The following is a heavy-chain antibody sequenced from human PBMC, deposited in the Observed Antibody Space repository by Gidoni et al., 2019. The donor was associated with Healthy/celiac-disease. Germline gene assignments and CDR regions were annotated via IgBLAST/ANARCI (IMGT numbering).Heavy chain of an antibody. J-gene: IGHJ5*02. D-gene: IGHD3-22*01. CDR2: IKQDGSEK. CDR1: GFTFSTYW. CDR3: ARYSSGYFNWFDP. V-gene: IGHV3-7*01. Sequence: QLVESGGGLVQPGGSLRLSCGASGFTFSTYWMSWVRQAPGKGLEWVANIKQDGSEKYYVDSVKGRFTISRDNAKNSLYLQMNSLRAEDTAVYYCARYSSGYFNWFDPWGQGTLVTVSS.